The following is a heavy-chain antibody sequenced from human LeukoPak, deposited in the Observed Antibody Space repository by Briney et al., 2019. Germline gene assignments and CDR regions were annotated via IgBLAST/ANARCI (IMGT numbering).Heavy chain of an antibody. D-gene: IGHD2-2*01. CDR3: ARVGLRIVVVPAAKYWFDP. V-gene: IGHV1-8*01. CDR2: MNPNSGNT. J-gene: IGHJ5*02. CDR1: GYTFTSYD. Sequence: GASVKVSCKASGYTFTSYDINWVRQATGQGVEWMGWMNPNSGNTGYAQKFQGRVTMTRNTSISTAYMELSSLRSEDTAVYYCARVGLRIVVVPAAKYWFDPWGQGTLVTVSS.